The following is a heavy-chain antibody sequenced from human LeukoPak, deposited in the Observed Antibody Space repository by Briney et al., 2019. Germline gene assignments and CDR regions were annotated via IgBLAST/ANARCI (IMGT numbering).Heavy chain of an antibody. J-gene: IGHJ4*02. CDR2: VYQSGTT. D-gene: IGHD1-1*01. CDR3: ARNWNDGRFGY. CDR1: GGSITNSHW. V-gene: IGHV4-4*02. Sequence: SGTLSLTCAVSGGSITNSHWWSWVRQPPGKGLDWIGEVYQSGTTNYNPSFKSRVTVSVDQSKNQFSLKLTSVTAADTAVYYCARNWNDGRFGYWGQGILVIVSS.